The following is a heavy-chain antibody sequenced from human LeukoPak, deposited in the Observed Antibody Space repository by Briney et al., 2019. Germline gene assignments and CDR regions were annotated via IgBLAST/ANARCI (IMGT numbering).Heavy chain of an antibody. J-gene: IGHJ4*02. CDR1: GGSFSGYY. D-gene: IGHD6-13*01. CDR2: INHSGST. V-gene: IGHV4-34*01. Sequence: SETLSLTCAVYGGSFSGYYWSWIRQPPGKGLEWIGEINHSGSTYYNPSLKSRVTISVDTSKNQFSLKLSSVTAADTAVYYCARHVAEYSSSWYLDYWGQGTLVTVSS. CDR3: ARHVAEYSSSWYLDY.